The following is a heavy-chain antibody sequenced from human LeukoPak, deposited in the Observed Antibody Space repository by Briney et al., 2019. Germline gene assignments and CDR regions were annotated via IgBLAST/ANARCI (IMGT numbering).Heavy chain of an antibody. CDR3: ARDFSNTWSLDH. J-gene: IGHJ1*01. CDR1: GFSFSRHG. V-gene: IGHV3-33*01. Sequence: PGGSLRLSCEASGFSFSRHGMHWVRQAPGKGLEWVALIWEDGNNKFYADSVKGHFTISRDNSKNTVFLQMNSLIAEDTAVYYCARDFSNTWSLDHWGQGTLVTVSS. CDR2: IWEDGNNK. D-gene: IGHD6-13*01.